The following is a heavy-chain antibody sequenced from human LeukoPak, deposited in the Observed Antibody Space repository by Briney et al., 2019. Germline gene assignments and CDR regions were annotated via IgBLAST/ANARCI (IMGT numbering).Heavy chain of an antibody. CDR2: IYTSGST. CDR1: GGSISSFY. CDR3: ARGYYDSSGYFVD. Sequence: PSETLSLTCTVSGGSISSFYWSWIRQPAGKGLEWIGRIYTSGSTNYNPSLKSRVTFSVDTSKNQFSLRLSSVTAADTAVCYCARGYYDSSGYFVDWGQGTLVTVSS. J-gene: IGHJ4*02. V-gene: IGHV4-4*07. D-gene: IGHD3-22*01.